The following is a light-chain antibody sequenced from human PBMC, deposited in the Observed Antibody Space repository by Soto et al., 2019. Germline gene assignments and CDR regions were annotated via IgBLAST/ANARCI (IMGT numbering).Light chain of an antibody. CDR3: CSYSRTSPYV. J-gene: IGLJ1*01. CDR1: SNDVGAYNY. CDR2: DVT. V-gene: IGLV2-14*03. Sequence: QSALTQPASVSGSPGQSITISCTGTSNDVGAYNYVSWYQHHPGKVPKLLIYDVTNRPSGVSDRFSGSQSGNTASLTISGLQAEDEADYYCCSYSRTSPYVFGTGTKLTVL.